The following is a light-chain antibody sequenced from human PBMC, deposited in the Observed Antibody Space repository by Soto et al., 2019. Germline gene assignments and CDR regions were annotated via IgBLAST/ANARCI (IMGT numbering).Light chain of an antibody. CDR1: SSDVGGYNY. CDR2: EVS. CDR3: SSYTSSSTPYYV. V-gene: IGLV2-14*01. Sequence: QSVLTQPASVSVSPGQSITVSCTGTSSDVGGYNYVSWYQQHPGKAPKLMIYEVSNRPSGVSNRFSGSKSGNTASLTISGLQAEGEADYYCSSYTSSSTPYYVFGTGTKVTVL. J-gene: IGLJ1*01.